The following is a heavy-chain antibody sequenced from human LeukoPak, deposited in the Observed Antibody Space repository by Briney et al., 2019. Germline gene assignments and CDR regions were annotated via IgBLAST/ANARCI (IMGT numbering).Heavy chain of an antibody. CDR2: IYSGGST. V-gene: IGHV3-66*01. CDR1: AFTVSSNY. Sequence: SAGSLRLSCAASAFTVSSNYMSWVRQAPGKGLEWVSVIYSGGSTYYADSVEGRFTISRDNSKNTLYLQMNSLRAEDTAVYYCARIAAAGPFDYWGQGTLVTVSS. D-gene: IGHD6-13*01. J-gene: IGHJ4*02. CDR3: ARIAAAGPFDY.